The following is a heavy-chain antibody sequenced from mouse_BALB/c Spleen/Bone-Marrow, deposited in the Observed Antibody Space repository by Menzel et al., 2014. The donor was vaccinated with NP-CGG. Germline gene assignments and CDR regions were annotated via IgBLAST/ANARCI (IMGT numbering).Heavy chain of an antibody. Sequence: DVQLVESGGGLVQPGGSRKLSCAASGFTFSSFGMHWVRQAPEKGLEWVAYISSGSSTIYYGDTVMGRFTISRDNPKNTLFLQMTSLRPEDTATYYCVRSGSSSGYFDYWGRGTTLTVSS. CDR3: VRSGSSSGYFDY. V-gene: IGHV5-17*02. CDR2: ISSGSSTI. J-gene: IGHJ2*01. D-gene: IGHD1-1*01. CDR1: GFTFSSFG.